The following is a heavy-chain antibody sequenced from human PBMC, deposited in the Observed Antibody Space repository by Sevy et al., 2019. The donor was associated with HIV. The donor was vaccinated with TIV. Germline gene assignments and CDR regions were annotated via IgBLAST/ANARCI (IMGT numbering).Heavy chain of an antibody. CDR1: GGSISSGGYY. Sequence: SETLSLTCTVSGGSISSGGYYWSWIRQHPGKGLEWIGYIYYSGSTHYNPSLKSRVTISVDTSKNQFSLKLSSVTAADTAVYYCASLNYYGSDYWGQGTLVTVSS. CDR3: ASLNYYGSDY. V-gene: IGHV4-31*03. CDR2: IYYSGST. J-gene: IGHJ4*02. D-gene: IGHD3-10*01.